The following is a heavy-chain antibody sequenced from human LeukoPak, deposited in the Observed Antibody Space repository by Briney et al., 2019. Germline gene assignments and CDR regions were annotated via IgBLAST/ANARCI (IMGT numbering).Heavy chain of an antibody. J-gene: IGHJ6*03. V-gene: IGHV1-2*02. Sequence: ASVKVSCKASGYTFTGYYMHWVRQAPGQGLEWMGWINPNSGGTNYAQKFQGRVTMTRDTSTSTVYMELSSLRSEDTAVYYCARGPRITLVRGGQWYYYMDVWGKGTTVTISS. CDR1: GYTFTGYY. D-gene: IGHD3-10*01. CDR3: ARGPRITLVRGGQWYYYMDV. CDR2: INPNSGGT.